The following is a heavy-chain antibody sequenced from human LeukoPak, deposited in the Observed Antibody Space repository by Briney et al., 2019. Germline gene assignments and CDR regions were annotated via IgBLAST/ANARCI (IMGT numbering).Heavy chain of an antibody. CDR2: ISSSSSYI. CDR1: GFTFSSYS. D-gene: IGHD5-24*01. CDR3: ARPRDDYDTNDAFDI. V-gene: IGHV3-21*01. J-gene: IGHJ3*02. Sequence: AGSLRLSCAASGFTFSSYSMNWVRQAPGKGLEWVSSISSSSSYIYYADSVKGRFTISRDNAKNSLYLQMNSLRAEDTAVYYCARPRDDYDTNDAFDIWGQGTMVTVSS.